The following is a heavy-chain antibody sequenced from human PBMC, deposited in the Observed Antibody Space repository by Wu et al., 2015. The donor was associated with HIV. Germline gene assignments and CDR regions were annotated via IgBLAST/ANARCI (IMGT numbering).Heavy chain of an antibody. CDR3: ARDPHYYDSSSTSTGFDP. CDR2: IIPIFGTA. CDR1: GNTFNA. V-gene: IGHV1-69*15. D-gene: IGHD3-22*01. Sequence: LVQSGAEVKKPGSSVKISCKASGNTFNAISWVRQAPGQGLEWMGRIIPIFGTANYAQKFQGRVTITADESTSTAYMELSSLRSEDTAVYYCARDPHYYDSSSTSTGFDPWGQGTLVTVSS. J-gene: IGHJ5*02.